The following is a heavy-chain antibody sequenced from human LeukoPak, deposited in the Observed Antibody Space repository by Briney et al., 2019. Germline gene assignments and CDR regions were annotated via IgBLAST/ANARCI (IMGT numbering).Heavy chain of an antibody. CDR2: IYSGGTT. V-gene: IGHV3-53*01. J-gene: IGHJ5*02. Sequence: GGSLRLSCAASGFNVSSKYMSWVRQAPGKGLEWVSVIYSGGTTYYADSVKGRFTISKDNSKNTLSLQMNSLGAEDTAVYYCVKDALYASGTYYNSWGQGTLVTVSS. D-gene: IGHD3-10*01. CDR3: VKDALYASGTYYNS. CDR1: GFNVSSKY.